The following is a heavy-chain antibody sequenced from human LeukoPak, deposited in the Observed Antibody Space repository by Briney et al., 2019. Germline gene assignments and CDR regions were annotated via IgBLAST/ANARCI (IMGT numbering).Heavy chain of an antibody. CDR2: ISGSGGTT. Sequence: GGSLRLSCAASGFTFSNYAMSWVRQAPGKGLEWVSTISGSGGTTYYADSVKGRFTISRDNSKNTLFLQMNSLRAEDTAVYYCAKIYSRYFDYWGQGTLVTVPS. V-gene: IGHV3-23*01. CDR1: GFTFSNYA. CDR3: AKIYSRYFDY. J-gene: IGHJ4*02. D-gene: IGHD5-18*01.